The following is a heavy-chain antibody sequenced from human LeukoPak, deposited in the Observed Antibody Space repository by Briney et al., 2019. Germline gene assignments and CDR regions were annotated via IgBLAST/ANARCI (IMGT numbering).Heavy chain of an antibody. CDR1: GYSFTSYW. Sequence: GESLKISCKGSGYSFTSYWIGWVRQMPGKGLEWMGIIFPGESNTRYSPSFQGQVPPSADKSISTAYLQWSSLEASDTAMYYCARHAVGTSHMYNWFDPWGQGTLVTVSS. CDR3: ARHAVGTSHMYNWFDP. D-gene: IGHD1/OR15-1a*01. V-gene: IGHV5-51*01. J-gene: IGHJ5*02. CDR2: IFPGESNT.